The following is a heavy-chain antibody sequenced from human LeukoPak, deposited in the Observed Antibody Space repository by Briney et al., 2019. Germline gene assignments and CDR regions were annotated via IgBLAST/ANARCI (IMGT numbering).Heavy chain of an antibody. D-gene: IGHD3-10*01. V-gene: IGHV4-39*01. Sequence: SETLSLTCTVSGGSISSSSYYWGWIRQPPGKGLEWIGSISYSGNSYYNPSLKSRVTISVDTSKNQFSLKLNSVSAADTAVYYCARGVYGSGSYSYYFDYWGQGTLATVSS. J-gene: IGHJ4*02. CDR1: GGSISSSSYY. CDR3: ARGVYGSGSYSYYFDY. CDR2: ISYSGNS.